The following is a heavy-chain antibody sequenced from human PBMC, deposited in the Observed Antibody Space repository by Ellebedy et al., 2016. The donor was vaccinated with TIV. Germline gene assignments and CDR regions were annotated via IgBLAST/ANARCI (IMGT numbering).Heavy chain of an antibody. CDR1: GYSSPSYW. J-gene: IGHJ5*02. Sequence: GESLKISCKGSGYSSPSYWIAWVRQMPGKGLEWMGIIHPGDSDTRYSPSFQGQVTISVDKSITTAYLQGSSLKASDTAMYYCARRAGYNYEQRWFDPWGQGTLVTVSS. D-gene: IGHD5-18*01. CDR3: ARRAGYNYEQRWFDP. CDR2: IHPGDSDT. V-gene: IGHV5-51*01.